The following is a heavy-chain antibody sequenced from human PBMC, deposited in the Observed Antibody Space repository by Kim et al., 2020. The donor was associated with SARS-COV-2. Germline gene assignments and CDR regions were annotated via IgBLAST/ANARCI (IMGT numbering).Heavy chain of an antibody. CDR2: TTPSGDST. J-gene: IGHJ4*02. CDR1: GYTFTSNH. D-gene: IGHD1-20*01. V-gene: IGHV1-46*01. Sequence: ASVKVSCKASGYTFTSNHMHWVRQAPGQGLEWMGLTTPSGDSTSYSQRFQGRLTMTTDTSTSTIYMELSSLSSDDTAVYFCARDLSDNWTFDYWGQGTLVTVSS. CDR3: ARDLSDNWTFDY.